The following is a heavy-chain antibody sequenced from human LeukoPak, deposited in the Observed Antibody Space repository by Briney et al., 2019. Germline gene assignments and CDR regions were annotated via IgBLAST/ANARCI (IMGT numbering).Heavy chain of an antibody. D-gene: IGHD1-26*01. CDR1: GFTFSNYA. Sequence: PGGSLRLSCVASGFTFSNYAMHWVRQGPGKGLEWVAVISVDGRDKHHAGSVRGRFTISRDNFRNTLFLQMNSLRVEDTAVYYCAKDGAASAKYYLDHWGLGTLVTVSS. V-gene: IGHV3-30*18. CDR2: ISVDGRDK. CDR3: AKDGAASAKYYLDH. J-gene: IGHJ4*02.